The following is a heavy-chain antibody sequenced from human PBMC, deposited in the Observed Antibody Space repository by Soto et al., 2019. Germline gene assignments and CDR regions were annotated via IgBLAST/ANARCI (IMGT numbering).Heavy chain of an antibody. J-gene: IGHJ6*03. D-gene: IGHD3-9*01. Sequence: QVQLQQWGAGLLKPSETLSLTCAVYDGSFSGYYWSWIRQPPGKGLEWIGEINHSGSTNYTPSLKSRVTASVDTSKNQCSLKLSSVTAADTAVYYCARGSRYFDWLLRHHYYYYMGVWGKGTTVTVSS. V-gene: IGHV4-34*01. CDR2: INHSGST. CDR3: ARGSRYFDWLLRHHYYYYMGV. CDR1: DGSFSGYY.